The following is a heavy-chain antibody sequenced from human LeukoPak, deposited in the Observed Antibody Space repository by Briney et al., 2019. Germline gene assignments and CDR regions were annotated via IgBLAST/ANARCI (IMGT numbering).Heavy chain of an antibody. CDR3: ATTPRFPVWGSYRKFDY. D-gene: IGHD3-16*02. Sequence: ASVTVSCKVSGYTLTELSMHWVRQAPGKGLEWMGGFDPEDGETIYAQKFQGRVTMTEDTSTDTAYMELSSLRSEDTAVYYCATTPRFPVWGSYRKFDYWGQGTLVTVSS. CDR1: GYTLTELS. J-gene: IGHJ4*02. CDR2: FDPEDGET. V-gene: IGHV1-24*01.